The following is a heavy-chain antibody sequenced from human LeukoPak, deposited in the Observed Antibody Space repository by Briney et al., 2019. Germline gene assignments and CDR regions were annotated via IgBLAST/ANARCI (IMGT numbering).Heavy chain of an antibody. CDR3: ARDPPYDYVWGSYRLYYYGMDV. Sequence: GASVKVSCKASGYTFTSYYMHWVRQAPGQGLEWMGWISAYNGNTNYAQKLQGRVTMTTDTSTSTAYMELRSLRSDDTAVYYCARDPPYDYVWGSYRLYYYGMDVWGQGTTVTVSS. V-gene: IGHV1-18*04. D-gene: IGHD3-16*02. J-gene: IGHJ6*02. CDR2: ISAYNGNT. CDR1: GYTFTSYY.